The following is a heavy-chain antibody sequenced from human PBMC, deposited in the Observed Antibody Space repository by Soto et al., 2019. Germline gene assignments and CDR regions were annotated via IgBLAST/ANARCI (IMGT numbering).Heavy chain of an antibody. V-gene: IGHV4-34*01. CDR1: GGSFSSYY. CDR3: ARGEPRFMEWLLLSEYFDP. CDR2: INHSGST. Sequence: ETLSLTCAVYGGSFSSYYWSWIRQPPGKGLEWIGVINHSGSTNYDPSLKSRVTISIDTSKNQVSLTLSSVTAADTAVYYCARGEPRFMEWLLLSEYFDPWGQGTLVTVSS. J-gene: IGHJ5*02. D-gene: IGHD3-3*01.